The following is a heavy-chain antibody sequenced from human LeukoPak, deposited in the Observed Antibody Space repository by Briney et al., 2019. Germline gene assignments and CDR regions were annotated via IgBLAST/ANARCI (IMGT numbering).Heavy chain of an antibody. V-gene: IGHV3-74*01. CDR3: SRVGGSSGFDS. CDR2: ISTDGTTT. Sequence: GGSLRLSFAGSGFTLSNYWMHWVRQTPGKGVGVVSHISTDGTTTDYADSVKGRFTFSRDNSKNTLYLQMNNLRVDDTAVYYCSRVGGSSGFDSWGQGTLVTVSS. D-gene: IGHD6-6*01. CDR1: GFTLSNYW. J-gene: IGHJ4*02.